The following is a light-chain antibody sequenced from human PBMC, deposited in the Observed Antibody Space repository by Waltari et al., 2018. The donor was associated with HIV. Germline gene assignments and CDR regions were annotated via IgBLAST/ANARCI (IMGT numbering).Light chain of an antibody. CDR2: KVS. CDR1: QRLVYSDGNTY. J-gene: IGKJ4*01. V-gene: IGKV2-30*01. CDR3: MQGTHWPLT. Sequence: DVVMTQSPLSLPVTLGQPASIYCRSSQRLVYSDGNTYLTWFQQRPGQSPRRLIYKVSNRDSGVPDRFSGSGSGTDFTLTISRVEAEDVGVYYCMQGTHWPLTFGGGTKVEIK.